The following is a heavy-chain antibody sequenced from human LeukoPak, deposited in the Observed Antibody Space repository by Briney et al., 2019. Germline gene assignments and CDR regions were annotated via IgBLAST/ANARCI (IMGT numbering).Heavy chain of an antibody. CDR2: IYYSGST. Sequence: SETLSLTCTVSGGSISSHYWSWIRQPPGKGLEWIGYIYYSGSTNYNPSLKSRVTISVDTSKNQFSLKLSSVTAADTAVYYCARAVDYRNYFDYWGQGTLVTVSS. J-gene: IGHJ4*02. D-gene: IGHD4-11*01. CDR3: ARAVDYRNYFDY. V-gene: IGHV4-59*11. CDR1: GGSISSHY.